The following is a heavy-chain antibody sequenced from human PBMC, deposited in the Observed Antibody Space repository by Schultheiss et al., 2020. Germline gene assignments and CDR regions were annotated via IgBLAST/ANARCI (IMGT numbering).Heavy chain of an antibody. J-gene: IGHJ4*02. CDR1: GFAFSSYA. Sequence: GGSLRLSCAASGFAFSSYALHWVRRAPGKGLEWVSYISSSGSTIYYADSVKGRFTISRDNAKNSLYLQMNSLRAEDTAVYYCARDFLEGAFDYWGQGTLVTVSS. CDR2: ISSSGSTI. CDR3: ARDFLEGAFDY. V-gene: IGHV3-48*04. D-gene: IGHD3-3*01.